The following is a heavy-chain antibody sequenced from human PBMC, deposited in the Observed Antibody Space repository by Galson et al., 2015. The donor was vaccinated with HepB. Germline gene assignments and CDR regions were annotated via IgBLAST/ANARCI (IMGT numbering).Heavy chain of an antibody. D-gene: IGHD6-13*01. J-gene: IGHJ5*02. CDR1: GGTLNSYA. CDR3: ARTPVWGIPATGSLNWFDP. Sequence: SCKASGGTLNSYAISWVRQAPGRELEWMGGIIPVFGTTNYAQEFQGRVTISADESTSTAYMEMNSLRSEDTAVYYCARTPVWGIPATGSLNWFDPWGQGTLVTVSS. CDR2: IIPVFGTT. V-gene: IGHV1-69*01.